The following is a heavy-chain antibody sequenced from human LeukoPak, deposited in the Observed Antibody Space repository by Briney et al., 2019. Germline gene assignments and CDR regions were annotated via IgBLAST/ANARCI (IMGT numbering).Heavy chain of an antibody. J-gene: IGHJ6*03. V-gene: IGHV3-30*02. Sequence: GGSLRLSCAASGFTFGSYGMHWVRQTPRKGLEWVAFIRFDGSNEYYADSVEGRFTISRDNSKNTLYLQMNSLRGDDTAVYYCAKAQLDYGDYQTYFYYNMASGAKGPRSPSP. D-gene: IGHD4-17*01. CDR1: GFTFGSYG. CDR3: AKAQLDYGDYQTYFYYNMAS. CDR2: IRFDGSNE.